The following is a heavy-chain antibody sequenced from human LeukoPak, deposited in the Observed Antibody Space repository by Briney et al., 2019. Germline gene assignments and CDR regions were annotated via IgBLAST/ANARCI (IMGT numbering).Heavy chain of an antibody. Sequence: SQTLSLTCTVSGGSISSGSYYWSWIRQPAGKGLEWIGRIYTSGSTNYNPSLKSRVTISVDTSKNQFSLKLSSVTAADTAVYYCARADFWSGYSSTYWGQGTLVTVS. D-gene: IGHD3-3*01. CDR1: GGSISSGSYY. CDR3: ARADFWSGYSSTY. CDR2: IYTSGST. J-gene: IGHJ4*02. V-gene: IGHV4-61*02.